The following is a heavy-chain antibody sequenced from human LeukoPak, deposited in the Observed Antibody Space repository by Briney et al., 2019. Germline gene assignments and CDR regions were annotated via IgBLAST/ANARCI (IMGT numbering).Heavy chain of an antibody. J-gene: IGHJ4*02. CDR1: GDSVSNKNTA. V-gene: IGHV6-1*01. Sequence: SQTLSLTCAISGDSVSNKNTAWNWIRQSPSRGLEWLGRTYYRSKWHNTYAASVKSRITINPDTSKNQFSLQLNSVTPEDTAVYYCARADSSGYYAFDYWGQGTLVTVSS. D-gene: IGHD3-22*01. CDR2: TYYRSKWHN. CDR3: ARADSSGYYAFDY.